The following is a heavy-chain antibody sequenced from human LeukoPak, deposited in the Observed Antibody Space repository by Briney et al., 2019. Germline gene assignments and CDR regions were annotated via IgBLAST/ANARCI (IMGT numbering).Heavy chain of an antibody. CDR2: ISRSSSTI. CDR3: ARAPDYYGSGSYVDY. D-gene: IGHD3-10*01. J-gene: IGHJ4*02. V-gene: IGHV3-48*04. CDR1: GLNFSSHS. Sequence: GGSLRLSCAASGLNFSSHSMNWVRQAPGKGLEWISYISRSSSTIYYADSVKGRFTISRDNAKNSLWLQMNSLRAEDTAVYYCARAPDYYGSGSYVDYWGQGTLVTVSS.